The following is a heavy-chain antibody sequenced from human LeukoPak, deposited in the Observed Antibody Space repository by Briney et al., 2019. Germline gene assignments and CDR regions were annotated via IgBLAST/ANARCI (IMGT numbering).Heavy chain of an antibody. CDR3: ARDKYIVVVPAAQQRGDYYYYGMDV. V-gene: IGHV3-7*01. Sequence: GGSLRLSCAASGFTFSSYWMSWVRQAPGKGLEWVANIKQDGSEKYYVDSVKGRFTISRDNAKNSLYLQMNSLRAEDTAVYYCARDKYIVVVPAAQQRGDYYYYGMDVWGQGTTVTVSS. CDR1: GFTFSSYW. D-gene: IGHD2-2*01. CDR2: IKQDGSEK. J-gene: IGHJ6*02.